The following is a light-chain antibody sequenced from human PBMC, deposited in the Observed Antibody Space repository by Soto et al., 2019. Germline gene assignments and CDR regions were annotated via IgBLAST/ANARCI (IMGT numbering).Light chain of an antibody. V-gene: IGKV3-20*01. J-gene: IGKJ5*01. CDR2: GTS. CDR1: QSVSSSS. CDR3: QRYGSSPLIT. Sequence: EIVLTQSPATLSLSPGERATLSCRASQSVSSSSLAWYQRRPGQAPRLLIYGTSSRATGIPDRFSGSGSGTDFTLTISRLEPEDFAVYFCQRYGSSPLITFGQGIRLEIK.